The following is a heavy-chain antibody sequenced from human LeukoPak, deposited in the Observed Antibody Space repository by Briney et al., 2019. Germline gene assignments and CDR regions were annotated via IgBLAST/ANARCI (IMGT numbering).Heavy chain of an antibody. CDR3: ARGGGWDTIFRDVQYMDV. CDR2: INGSGGNT. V-gene: IGHV3-23*01. D-gene: IGHD3-3*01. CDR1: GFTFSSYA. J-gene: IGHJ6*03. Sequence: GGSLRLSCAASGFTFSSYAMSWVRQAPGKGLEWVSAINGSGGNTYYADSVKGRFTISRDNSKNTLHLQMNSLRAEDTAIYYCARGGGWDTIFRDVQYMDVWGKGTTVTVSS.